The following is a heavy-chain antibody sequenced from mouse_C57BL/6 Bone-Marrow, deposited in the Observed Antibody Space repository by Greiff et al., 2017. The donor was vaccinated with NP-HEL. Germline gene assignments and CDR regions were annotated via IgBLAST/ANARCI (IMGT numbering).Heavy chain of an antibody. CDR2: INPNNGGT. CDR3: AREAGTYEAWFAY. D-gene: IGHD4-1*01. J-gene: IGHJ3*01. V-gene: IGHV1-26*01. Sequence: EVQLQQSGPELVKPGASVKISCKASGYTFTDYYMNWVKQSHGKSLEWIGDINPNNGGTSYNQKFKGKATLTVDKSSSTAYMELRSLTSEDSAVYYCAREAGTYEAWFAYWGQGTLVTVSA. CDR1: GYTFTDYY.